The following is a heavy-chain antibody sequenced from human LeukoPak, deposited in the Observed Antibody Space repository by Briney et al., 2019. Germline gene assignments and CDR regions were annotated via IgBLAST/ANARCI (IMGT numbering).Heavy chain of an antibody. J-gene: IGHJ6*02. CDR1: GGTFSSYA. CDR2: IIPIFGTA. D-gene: IGHD3-22*01. V-gene: IGHV1-69*13. Sequence: SVKVSCTASGGTFSSYAISWVRQAPGQGLEWMGGIIPIFGTANYAQKFQGRVTITADESTSTAYMELSSLRSEDTAVYYCARGSTVITMIVVAGDGMDVWGQGTTVTVSS. CDR3: ARGSTVITMIVVAGDGMDV.